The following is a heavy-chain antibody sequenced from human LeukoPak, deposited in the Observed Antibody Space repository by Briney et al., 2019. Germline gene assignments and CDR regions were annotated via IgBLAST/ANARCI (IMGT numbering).Heavy chain of an antibody. J-gene: IGHJ6*03. Sequence: PGGSLRLSCAASGFTFSSYSMNWVRQAPGKGLEWVSSISSSSSYIYYADSVKGRFTISRDNAKNSLYLQMNSLRAEDTAVYYCARERSSSWYVGILHYSYYYYYYMDVWGKGTTVTISS. D-gene: IGHD6-13*01. CDR1: GFTFSSYS. CDR2: ISSSSSYI. V-gene: IGHV3-21*01. CDR3: ARERSSSWYVGILHYSYYYYYYMDV.